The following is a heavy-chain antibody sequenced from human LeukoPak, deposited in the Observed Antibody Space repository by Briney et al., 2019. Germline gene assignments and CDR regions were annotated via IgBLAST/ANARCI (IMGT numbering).Heavy chain of an antibody. CDR3: ASGDYYDSSGYFLPVAY. V-gene: IGHV4-38-2*02. D-gene: IGHD3-22*01. CDR2: IYHSGST. Sequence: SGPGLVKPSETLSLTCTVSGYSISSGYYWGWIRQPPGKGLEWIGSIYHSGSTYYNPSLKSRVTISVDTSKNQFSLKLSSVTAADTAVYYCASGDYYDSSGYFLPVAYWGQGTLVTVSS. CDR1: GYSISSGYY. J-gene: IGHJ4*02.